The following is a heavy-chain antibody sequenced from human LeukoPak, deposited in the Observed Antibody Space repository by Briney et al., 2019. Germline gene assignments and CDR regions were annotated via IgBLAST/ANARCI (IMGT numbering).Heavy chain of an antibody. V-gene: IGHV4-59*01. CDR1: GGSFEHYY. Sequence: SETLSLTCTVSGGSFEHYYWGWIRQPPGKGLEWSGYVYYSGSTDYSPSLKSRLTISADTSKNQFSLKLRSVSAADTAVYYCASHRRSHGSEYWGQGILVTVYS. J-gene: IGHJ4*02. CDR2: VYYSGST. CDR3: ASHRRSHGSEY. D-gene: IGHD3-10*01.